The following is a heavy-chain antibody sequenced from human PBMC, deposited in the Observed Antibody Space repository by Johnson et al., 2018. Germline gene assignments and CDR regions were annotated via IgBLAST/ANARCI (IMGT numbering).Heavy chain of an antibody. CDR3: AGRYYYDSRGYYTDYYYMDV. D-gene: IGHD3-22*01. J-gene: IGHJ6*03. V-gene: IGHV4-59*01. CDR2: IYYSGST. Sequence: QVQLQESGPGLVKPSETLSLTCTVSGGSISSYYWSWIRQPPGKGLEWIGYIYYSGSTNYNPSLKSRVTISVDTSKNQFSLKLSSVTAADTAVYYCAGRYYYDSRGYYTDYYYMDVGGKGTTVTVSS. CDR1: GGSISSYY.